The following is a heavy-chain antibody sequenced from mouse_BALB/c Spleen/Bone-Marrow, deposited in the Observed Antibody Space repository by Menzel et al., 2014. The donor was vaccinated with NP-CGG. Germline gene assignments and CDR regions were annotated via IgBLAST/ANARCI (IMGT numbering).Heavy chain of an antibody. J-gene: IGHJ3*01. CDR2: IDTSDSYT. CDR3: ARGDWDKAY. CDR1: GYTFTDYW. D-gene: IGHD3-3*01. V-gene: IGHV1-69*01. Sequence: QVQLQQSGAELVMPGASVKMSCKASGYTFTDYWMHWVKQRPGQGLEWIGAIDTSDSYTSYNQKFKGKATLTVDKSSSTAYMQLSSLTSEDSAVYYCARGDWDKAYWGQGTLVTVSA.